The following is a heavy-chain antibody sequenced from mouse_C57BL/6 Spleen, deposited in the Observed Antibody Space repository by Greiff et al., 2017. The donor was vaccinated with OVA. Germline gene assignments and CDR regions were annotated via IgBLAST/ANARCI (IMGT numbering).Heavy chain of an antibody. CDR1: GYTFTDYY. CDR3: ATTVVATRGYFDY. D-gene: IGHD1-1*01. CDR2: INPNNGGT. J-gene: IGHJ2*01. Sequence: EVQLQQSGPELVKPGASVKISCKASGYTFTDYYMNWVKQSHGKSLEWIGDINPNNGGTSYNQKFKGKATLTVDKSSSTAYMELRSLTSEDSAVYYCATTVVATRGYFDYWGQGTTLTVSS. V-gene: IGHV1-26*01.